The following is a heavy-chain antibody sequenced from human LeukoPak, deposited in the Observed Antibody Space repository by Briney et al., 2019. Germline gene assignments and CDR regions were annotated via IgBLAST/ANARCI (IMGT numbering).Heavy chain of an antibody. CDR3: ARARVVVPAAIDY. CDR2: IYTSGST. J-gene: IGHJ4*02. Sequence: SQPRPHTRIASGGSIGSGSYYWNYSRQPTRTQLVRVGRIYTSGSTNYNPSLKSRVTISVDTSKNQFSLKLSSVTAADTAVYYCARARVVVPAAIDYWGQGTLVTVSS. D-gene: IGHD2-2*01. CDR1: GGSIGSGSYY. V-gene: IGHV4-61*02.